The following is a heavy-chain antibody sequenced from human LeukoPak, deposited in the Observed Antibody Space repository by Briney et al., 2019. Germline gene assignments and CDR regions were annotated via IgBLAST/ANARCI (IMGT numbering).Heavy chain of an antibody. CDR3: ARQAQGSPFDY. Sequence: GGSLRLSCAASGFTFSSYSMNWVRQAPGKGLEWVSYISSSSSTIYYADSVKGRFTISRDNAKNSLYLQMNSLRAEDTAVYYCARQAQGSPFDYWGQGTLVTVSS. V-gene: IGHV3-48*01. CDR2: ISSSSSTI. CDR1: GFTFSSYS. J-gene: IGHJ4*02. D-gene: IGHD6-13*01.